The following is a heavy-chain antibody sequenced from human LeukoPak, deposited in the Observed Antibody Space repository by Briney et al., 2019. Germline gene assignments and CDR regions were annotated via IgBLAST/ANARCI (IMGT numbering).Heavy chain of an antibody. CDR1: GFTFSSYA. V-gene: IGHV3-23*01. D-gene: IGHD5-12*01. CDR3: AKDMQTWPRFPDY. Sequence: GGSLRLSCAASGFTFSSYAMSWVRQAPGKGLEWVSAISGSGGSTYYADSVKGRFTSSRDNPKNTLYLQMNGLRVEDTAVYYCAKDMQTWPRFPDYWGQGTLVTVSS. J-gene: IGHJ4*02. CDR2: ISGSGGST.